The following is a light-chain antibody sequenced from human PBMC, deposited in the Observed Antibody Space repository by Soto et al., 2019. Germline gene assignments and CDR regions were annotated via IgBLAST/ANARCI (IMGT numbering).Light chain of an antibody. V-gene: IGKV1-5*01. CDR2: DAS. J-gene: IGKJ4*01. Sequence: DIQMTQSPSTLSASVGDRVTITCRASQSISSWLAWYQQKPGKAPRLLIYDASSLERGVPSRFSGSGSGTDFTLTISSLQPEDFATYYCQQSYSTPRTFGGGTKVDIK. CDR3: QQSYSTPRT. CDR1: QSISSW.